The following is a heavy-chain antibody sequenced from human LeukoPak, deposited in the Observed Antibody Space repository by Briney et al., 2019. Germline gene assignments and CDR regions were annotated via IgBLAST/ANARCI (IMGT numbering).Heavy chain of an antibody. CDR3: ARGRPRWLQIPNRYFDY. CDR2: INHSGST. J-gene: IGHJ4*02. Sequence: SETLSLTCAVYGGSFSGYYWSWIRQPPGKGLEWIGEINHSGSTNYNPSLKSRVTISVDTSKNQFSLKLSSVTAADTAVYYCARGRPRWLQIPNRYFDYWGQGTLVTVSS. CDR1: GGSFSGYY. V-gene: IGHV4-34*01. D-gene: IGHD5-24*01.